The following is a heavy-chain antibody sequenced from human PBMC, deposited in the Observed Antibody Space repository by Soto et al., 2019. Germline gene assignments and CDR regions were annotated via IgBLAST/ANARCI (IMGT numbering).Heavy chain of an antibody. CDR1: GFTFSNFG. V-gene: IGHV3-30*03. D-gene: IGHD2-2*01. J-gene: IGHJ4*01. CDR3: AREIGVARGPSYFEY. CDR2: ISYVGSDK. Sequence: GGSLRLSCAASGFTFSNFGMHWVRQAPGKGLAWVAGISYVGSDKYYADSVKGRFTISRDNSKNTLFLQMNSLTTEDTAVYYCAREIGVARGPSYFEYWGRRTLVTVSS.